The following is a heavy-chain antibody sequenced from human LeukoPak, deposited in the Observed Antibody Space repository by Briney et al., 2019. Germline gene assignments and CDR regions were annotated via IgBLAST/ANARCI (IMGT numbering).Heavy chain of an antibody. Sequence: PGGSLRLSCAASGFTFSSYSMNWVRQAPGKGLEWVSSISSSSSYIYYADSVKGRFTISRDNAKNSLYLQMNSLRAGDTAVYYCARDRPSIAARLGAFDIWGQGTMVTVSS. CDR1: GFTFSSYS. CDR3: ARDRPSIAARLGAFDI. J-gene: IGHJ3*02. D-gene: IGHD6-6*01. CDR2: ISSSSSYI. V-gene: IGHV3-21*01.